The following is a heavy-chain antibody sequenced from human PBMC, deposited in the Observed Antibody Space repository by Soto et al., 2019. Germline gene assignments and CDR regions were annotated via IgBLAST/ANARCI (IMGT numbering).Heavy chain of an antibody. CDR1: GFTFSNAW. Sequence: EVQLVESGGGLVKPGGSLRLSCAASGFTFSNAWMSWVRQAPGKGLEWVGRIKSKADGGTTYYAAPVKGRFTISRDDSKTPLYLQMNSLKTEDTAVYYCTTVYSNSEHFFDHRGQGTLVSVSS. J-gene: IGHJ4*02. D-gene: IGHD2-21*01. CDR2: IKSKADGGTT. V-gene: IGHV3-15*01. CDR3: TTVYSNSEHFFDH.